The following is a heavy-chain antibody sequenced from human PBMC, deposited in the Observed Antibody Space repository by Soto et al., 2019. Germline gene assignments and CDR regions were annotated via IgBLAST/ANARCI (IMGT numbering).Heavy chain of an antibody. J-gene: IGHJ5*02. CDR2: VYYTGST. CDR3: ARDLDYDSSGYYP. D-gene: IGHD3-22*01. V-gene: IGHV4-30-4*01. CDR1: GASIRSTDYY. Sequence: SETISLRCTVSGASIRSTDYYWIWIRQAPGKGLEWIGYVYYTGSTYYNPSLMSRLTISVDTSKNQFSLKLTSVTAAETAVYYCARDLDYDSSGYYPWGQGTLVTVSS.